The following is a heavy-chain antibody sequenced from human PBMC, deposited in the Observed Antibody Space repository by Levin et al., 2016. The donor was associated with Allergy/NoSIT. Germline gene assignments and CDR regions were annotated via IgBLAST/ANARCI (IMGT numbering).Heavy chain of an antibody. D-gene: IGHD3-10*01. V-gene: IGHV3-23*01. CDR1: GFTFSTYA. CDR3: AKRPLGLGENWFEA. CDR2: ISGSGGST. J-gene: IGHJ5*02. Sequence: GGSLRLSCVASGFTFSTYAMGWVRQAPGKGLEWVSGISGSGGSTYYADSVKGRFTISRDNSENTLYLQMSSVRAEDTALYYCAKRPLGLGENWFEAWGPGILVTVSS.